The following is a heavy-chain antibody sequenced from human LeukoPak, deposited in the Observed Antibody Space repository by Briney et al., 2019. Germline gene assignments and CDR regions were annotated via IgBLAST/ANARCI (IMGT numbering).Heavy chain of an antibody. CDR2: IYYSGST. CDR1: GGSISSTSYY. V-gene: IGHV4-39*07. D-gene: IGHD3/OR15-3a*01. J-gene: IGHJ4*02. Sequence: PSETLSLTCTVSGGSISSTSYYWGWIRQPPGKGLEWIGSIYYSGSTYYNPSLKSRVAISVDTSKNRFSLQLSSVTAADTAVYYCARMSRFSWTPYYFDYWSQGTLVIVSS. CDR3: ARMSRFSWTPYYFDY.